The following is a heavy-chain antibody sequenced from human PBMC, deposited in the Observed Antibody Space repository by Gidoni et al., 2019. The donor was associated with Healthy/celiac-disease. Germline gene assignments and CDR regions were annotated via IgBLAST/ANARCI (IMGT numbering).Heavy chain of an antibody. V-gene: IGHV4-31*03. CDR3: ARESPSSGYYVPDY. Sequence: LSLTCTVSGGSISSGGYYWSWIRQHPGKGLEWIGYIYYSGSTYYNPSLKSRVTISVDTSKNQFSLKLSSVTAADTAVYYCARESPSSGYYVPDYWGQGTLVTVSS. J-gene: IGHJ4*02. CDR1: GGSISSGGYY. D-gene: IGHD3-22*01. CDR2: IYYSGST.